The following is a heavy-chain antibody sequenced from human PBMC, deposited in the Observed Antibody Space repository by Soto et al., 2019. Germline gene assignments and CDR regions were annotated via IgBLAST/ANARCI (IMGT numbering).Heavy chain of an antibody. V-gene: IGHV4-31*03. J-gene: IGHJ4*02. Sequence: QVQLQESGPGLVEPSQTLSLTCTVSGASISTVGYYWTWLRQRLGEGLEWIGCMFFSGSTFHTSSLKSRMTISEDTSNNQFSLKLTSVTAADTAMYFCARHIRAYTYGPPADWGQGTLVIVSS. D-gene: IGHD5-18*01. CDR2: MFFSGST. CDR1: GASISTVGYY. CDR3: ARHIRAYTYGPPAD.